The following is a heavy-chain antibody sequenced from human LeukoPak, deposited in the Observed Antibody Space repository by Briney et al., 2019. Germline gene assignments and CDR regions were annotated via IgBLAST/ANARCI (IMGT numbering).Heavy chain of an antibody. CDR1: GFTFSSYA. CDR2: ISGSGGST. D-gene: IGHD3-10*01. J-gene: IGHJ4*02. Sequence: GGSLRLSCAASGFTFSSYAMSWVRQAPGKGLEWVSAISGSGGSTYYADSVKGRFTISRDNSKNTLYLQMNSLRAEDTAVYYCARDKGYYGSGSYYDYWGQGTLVTVPS. CDR3: ARDKGYYGSGSYYDY. V-gene: IGHV3-23*01.